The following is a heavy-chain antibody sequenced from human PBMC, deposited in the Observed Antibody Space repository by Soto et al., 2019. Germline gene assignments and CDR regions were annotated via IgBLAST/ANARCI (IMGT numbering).Heavy chain of an antibody. V-gene: IGHV3-23*01. J-gene: IGHJ4*02. CDR1: GFTFSDYA. CDR2: ISGNGGST. D-gene: IGHD3-22*01. Sequence: EVHLLESGGGLVQPGGSLRLSCTASGFTFSDYAMNWVRQAPGKGLEWVSLISGNGGSTYYADSVKGRFTISRDNSKNTLYLQMNSLRAEDTAVYYCAKSYYDTSGYYSLDYWGQGTLVTVSS. CDR3: AKSYYDTSGYYSLDY.